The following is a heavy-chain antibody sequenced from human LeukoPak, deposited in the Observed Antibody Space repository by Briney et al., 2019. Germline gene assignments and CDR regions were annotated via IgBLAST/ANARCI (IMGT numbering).Heavy chain of an antibody. J-gene: IGHJ4*02. CDR3: AGDRNSDWYSPLDY. V-gene: IGHV3-23*01. Sequence: HTGGSLRLSCVASGFTFTKCAMSWIRQAPGKGLEWVAIITATGDTAYYADSVKGRFTISRDNSRNTVYMQMDSLRAEDTAIYYCAGDRNSDWYSPLDYWGQGTLVTVSS. D-gene: IGHD6-19*01. CDR2: ITATGDTA. CDR1: GFTFTKCA.